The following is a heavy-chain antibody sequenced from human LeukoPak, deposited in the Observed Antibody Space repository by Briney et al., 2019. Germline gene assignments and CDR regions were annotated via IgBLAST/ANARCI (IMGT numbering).Heavy chain of an antibody. CDR1: GFTFSSYG. CDR3: AKDSMWLLDKDGIDY. Sequence: PGGSLRLSCAASGFTFSSYGMHWVRQAPGKGLEWVAFIRYDGSNKYYADSVKGRFTISRDNSKNTLYLQMNSLRAEDTAVYYCAKDSMWLLDKDGIDYWGQGTLVTVSS. J-gene: IGHJ4*02. V-gene: IGHV3-30*02. CDR2: IRYDGSNK. D-gene: IGHD5-12*01.